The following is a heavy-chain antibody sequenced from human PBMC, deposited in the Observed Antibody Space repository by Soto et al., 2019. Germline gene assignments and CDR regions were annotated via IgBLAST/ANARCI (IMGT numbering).Heavy chain of an antibody. Sequence: QVQLQESGPGLVKPSQTLTLTCTVSGGSINRGDYYWSWIRQPPGKGLEWIGNIYYSGTNYYNPSLKSRVIISVATSKNQFSLKLSSVTAADTGVYYCARDTENYYILTSTRFDPWGQGTLVTVSS. D-gene: IGHD3-9*01. CDR2: IYYSGTN. CDR1: GGSINRGDYY. V-gene: IGHV4-30-4*01. J-gene: IGHJ5*02. CDR3: ARDTENYYILTSTRFDP.